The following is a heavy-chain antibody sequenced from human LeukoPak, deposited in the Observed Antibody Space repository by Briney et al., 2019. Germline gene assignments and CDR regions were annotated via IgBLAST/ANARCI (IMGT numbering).Heavy chain of an antibody. Sequence: SSETLSLTCAVYGGSFSGYYWSWIRQPPGKGLEWIGEINHSGSTNYNPSLKSRVTISVDTSKNQFSLKLSSVTAADTAVYYCARRVRLHYLDYYYYYMDVWGKGITVTVSS. D-gene: IGHD2-21*01. CDR3: ARRVRLHYLDYYYYYMDV. CDR2: INHSGST. V-gene: IGHV4-34*01. CDR1: GGSFSGYY. J-gene: IGHJ6*03.